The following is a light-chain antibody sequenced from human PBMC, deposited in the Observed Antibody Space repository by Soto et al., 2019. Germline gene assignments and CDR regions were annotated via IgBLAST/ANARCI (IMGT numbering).Light chain of an antibody. J-gene: IGKJ4*01. Sequence: EIVLTQSPGSLSLSPGEGATLSCRASQSVSTNVAWYQQRPGQPPKLLIFGASSRATGIPARFSGSGSGTDFTLTISSLQPEDVAAYYCQKYNSAPLTFGGGTKVDIK. V-gene: IGKV3D-15*01. CDR2: GAS. CDR1: QSVSTN. CDR3: QKYNSAPLT.